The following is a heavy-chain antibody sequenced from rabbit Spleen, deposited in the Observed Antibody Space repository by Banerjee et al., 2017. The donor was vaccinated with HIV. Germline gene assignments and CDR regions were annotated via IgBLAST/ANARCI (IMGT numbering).Heavy chain of an antibody. CDR2: IYAGSSGST. CDR3: ARDLVAVIGWNFNL. D-gene: IGHD1-1*01. CDR1: GFSFSSDYD. V-gene: IGHV1S40*01. Sequence: QSLEESGGGLVKPEGSLTLTCTASGFSFSSDYDMCWVRQAPGKGLEWIGCIYAGSSGSTYYASWAKGRFTISKTSSTTVTLQMTSLTVADTATYFCARDLVAVIGWNFNLWGPGTLVTVS. J-gene: IGHJ4*01.